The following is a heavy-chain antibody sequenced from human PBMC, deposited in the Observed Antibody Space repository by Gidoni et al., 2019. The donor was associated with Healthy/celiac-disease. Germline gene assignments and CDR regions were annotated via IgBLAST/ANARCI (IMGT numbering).Heavy chain of an antibody. CDR1: GGSFSGYY. J-gene: IGHJ5*02. CDR2: INHSGST. V-gene: IGHV4-34*01. CDR3: ARGLHDFWSGYYTGDWFDP. D-gene: IGHD3-3*01. Sequence: QVQLQQWGAGLLKPSETLSLTCAVYGGSFSGYYWSWIRQPPGKGLEWIGEINHSGSTNYNPSLKSRVTISVDTSKSQFSLKLSSVTAADTAVYYCARGLHDFWSGYYTGDWFDPWGQGTLVTVSS.